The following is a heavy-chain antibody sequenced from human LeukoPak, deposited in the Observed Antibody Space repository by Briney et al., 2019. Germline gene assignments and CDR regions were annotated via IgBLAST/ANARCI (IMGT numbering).Heavy chain of an antibody. J-gene: IGHJ4*02. CDR2: ISPDGGAT. D-gene: IGHD7-27*01. V-gene: IGHV1-2*02. CDR3: TRLLTGEGVSY. Sequence: ASVKVSCKASGYTLTDYYMTWLRQAPGQGFEWMGWISPDGGATKYAQKFHGRLTMTRDTSISTALMELSTLGSDDTAIYYCTRLLTGEGVSYWGQGTLVTVSS. CDR1: GYTLTDYY.